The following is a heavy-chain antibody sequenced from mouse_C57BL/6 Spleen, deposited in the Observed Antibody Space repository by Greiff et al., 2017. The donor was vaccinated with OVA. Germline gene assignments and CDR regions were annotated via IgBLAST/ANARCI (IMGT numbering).Heavy chain of an antibody. J-gene: IGHJ4*01. CDR2: ILPGSGST. V-gene: IGHV1-9*01. CDR3: ARSQLLRSSGPYAMDY. CDR1: GYTFTGYW. D-gene: IGHD1-1*01. Sequence: QVQLQQSGAELLKPGASVKLSCKATGYTFTGYWIEWVKQRPGHGLEWIGEILPGSGSTNYNEKFKGKATFTADTSSNTAYMQLSSLTTEDSAIYYCARSQLLRSSGPYAMDYWGQGTSVTVSS.